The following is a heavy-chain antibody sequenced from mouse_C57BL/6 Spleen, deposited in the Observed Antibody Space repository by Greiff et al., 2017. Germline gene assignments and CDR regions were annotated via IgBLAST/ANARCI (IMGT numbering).Heavy chain of an antibody. J-gene: IGHJ4*01. V-gene: IGHV1-61*01. CDR3: ARVDGDYAMDY. CDR2: IYPSDSET. Sequence: VQLQQPGAELVRPGSSVKLSCKASGYTFTSYWMDWVKQRPGQGLEWIGNIYPSDSETHYNQKFKDKATLTVDKSSSTAYMQLSSLTSEDSAVYYCARVDGDYAMDYWGQGTSVTVSS. CDR1: GYTFTSYW.